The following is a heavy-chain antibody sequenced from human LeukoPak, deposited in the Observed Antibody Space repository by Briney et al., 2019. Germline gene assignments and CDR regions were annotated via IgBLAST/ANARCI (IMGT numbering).Heavy chain of an antibody. CDR3: ARGGGYGSYWFRDAFDI. CDR1: GFTFSSSY. J-gene: IGHJ3*02. V-gene: IGHV3-66*01. D-gene: IGHD1-26*01. CDR2: IYSGGST. Sequence: GGSLRLSCAASGFTFSSSYMSWVRQAPGKGLEWVSVIYSGGSTYYADSVKGRFTISRDNSKNTLYLQMNSLRAEDTAVYYCARGGGYGSYWFRDAFDIWGQGTMVTVSS.